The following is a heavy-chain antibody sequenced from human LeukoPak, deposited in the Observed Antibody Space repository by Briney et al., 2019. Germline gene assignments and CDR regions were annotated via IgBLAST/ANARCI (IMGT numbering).Heavy chain of an antibody. CDR3: ARAGMTTIEIDY. V-gene: IGHV4-59*01. D-gene: IGHD5-24*01. CDR2: IYYSGST. CDR1: GGSISGYY. J-gene: IGHJ4*02. Sequence: SETLSLTCTVSGGSISGYYWSWIRQPPGKGLEWIGYIYYSGSTNYNPSLKSRVTISVDTSKNQFSLKLNSVTAADTAVYYCARAGMTTIEIDYWGQGNLVTVSS.